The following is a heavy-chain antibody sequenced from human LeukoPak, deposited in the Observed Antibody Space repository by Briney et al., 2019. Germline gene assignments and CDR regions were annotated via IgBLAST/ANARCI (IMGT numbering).Heavy chain of an antibody. CDR2: INSDGSST. CDR3: ARAPKYYYDSSGYYYVDAFDI. J-gene: IGHJ3*02. CDR1: GFTFSSYW. V-gene: IGHV3-74*01. D-gene: IGHD3-22*01. Sequence: GGSLRLSCAASGFTFSSYWMHWVRQAPGEGVVWVSRINSDGSSTSYADSVKGRFAISRDNAKNTLYLQMNSLRAEDTAVYYCARAPKYYYDSSGYYYVDAFDIWGQGTMVTVSS.